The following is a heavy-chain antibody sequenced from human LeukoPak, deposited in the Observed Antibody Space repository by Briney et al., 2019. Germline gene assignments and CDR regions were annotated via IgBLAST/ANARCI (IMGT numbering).Heavy chain of an antibody. D-gene: IGHD3-16*01. Sequence: GGSLRLSCAASGFTFSSYAMGWVRQAPGKGLEWVSAISGSGGSTYYADSVKGRFTISRDNSKNTLYLQMNSLRAEDTAVYYCAKTRQGGYYFDYWGQGTLVTVSS. V-gene: IGHV3-23*01. CDR3: AKTRQGGYYFDY. CDR1: GFTFSSYA. J-gene: IGHJ4*02. CDR2: ISGSGGST.